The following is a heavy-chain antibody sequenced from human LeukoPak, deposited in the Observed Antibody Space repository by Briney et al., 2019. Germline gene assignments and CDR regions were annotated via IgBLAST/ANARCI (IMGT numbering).Heavy chain of an antibody. Sequence: ASVKVSCKVSGNTFTGYFIHWVRQAPGQGFEWMGWNNPNSGGANYAQEFQGRVRMTRDTSITTAFMELSRLRSDDTAVYFCATLDAFDMWGQGTMVTVSS. J-gene: IGHJ3*02. V-gene: IGHV1-2*02. CDR2: NNPNSGGA. CDR1: GNTFTGYF. CDR3: ATLDAFDM.